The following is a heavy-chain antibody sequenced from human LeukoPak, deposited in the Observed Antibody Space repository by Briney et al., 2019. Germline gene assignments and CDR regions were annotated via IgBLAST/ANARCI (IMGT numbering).Heavy chain of an antibody. J-gene: IGHJ4*02. V-gene: IGHV3-48*04. CDR1: GFTFSSYS. D-gene: IGHD5-24*01. CDR2: ISSSGSTI. CDR3: AREMATITWAVPDY. Sequence: PGGSLRLSCAASGFTFSSYSMNWVRQAPGKGLEWVSYISSSGSTIYYADSVKGRFTISRDNAKNSLYLQMNSLRAEDTAVYYCAREMATITWAVPDYWGQGTLVTVSS.